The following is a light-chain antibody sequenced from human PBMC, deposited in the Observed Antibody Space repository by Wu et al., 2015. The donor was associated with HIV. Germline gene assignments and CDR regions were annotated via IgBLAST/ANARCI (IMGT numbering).Light chain of an antibody. Sequence: AIQLTQSPSSLSASIGDRVNITCRASQDIFTYLAWYQQTPGKAPRVLICDASTLQSGVSSRFSGSGSGADFTLTISGLQREDFAVYFCQQLNSFPLTFGQGSRLEI. CDR1: QDIFTY. V-gene: IGKV1-13*02. CDR2: DAS. J-gene: IGKJ5*01. CDR3: QQLNSFPLT.